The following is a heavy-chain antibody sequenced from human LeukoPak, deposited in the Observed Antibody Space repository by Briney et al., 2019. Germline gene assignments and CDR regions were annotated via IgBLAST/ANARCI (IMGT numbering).Heavy chain of an antibody. J-gene: IGHJ4*02. CDR1: GGSISSSNYY. Sequence: SETLSLTCTVSGGSISSSNYYWGWIRQPPGKGLEWIGSIYYGGNTNYNPSLKSRVTLSVDTSKNQFSLKVSSVTVADTAVYYCARHPSCTTITHCSFDFWGRGTLVTVSS. CDR3: ARHPSCTTITHCSFDF. V-gene: IGHV4-39*01. D-gene: IGHD4-11*01. CDR2: IYYGGNT.